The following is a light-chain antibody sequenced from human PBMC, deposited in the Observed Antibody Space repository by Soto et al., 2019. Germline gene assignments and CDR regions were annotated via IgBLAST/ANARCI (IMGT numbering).Light chain of an antibody. CDR3: AAWDDNLNVV. V-gene: IGLV1-40*01. CDR1: SSNIGAGHD. Sequence: QSVLTQPPSVSGAPGQRVTISCTGSSSNIGAGHDVHWYQQPPGTAPKLLIYGNSNRPSGVPDRFSGSKSGTSASLAITGLQAEDGATYYCAAWDDNLNVVFGGGTKLTVL. J-gene: IGLJ2*01. CDR2: GNS.